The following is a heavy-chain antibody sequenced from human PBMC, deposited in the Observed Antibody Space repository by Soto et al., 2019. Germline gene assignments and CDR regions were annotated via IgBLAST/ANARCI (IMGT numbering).Heavy chain of an antibody. Sequence: EVQLLESGGGLVQPGGSLRLSCAASGFSFSDYAMTWVRQAPGKGPEWVSGISGSGGSTYYADSVEGRFTISRDNSKNTLYLQMNGLRAEESAVYYCAKSGWGVVVPAVNWYFDLWGRGTLVTVSS. D-gene: IGHD2-2*01. CDR3: AKSGWGVVVPAVNWYFDL. CDR2: ISGSGGST. J-gene: IGHJ2*01. CDR1: GFSFSDYA. V-gene: IGHV3-23*01.